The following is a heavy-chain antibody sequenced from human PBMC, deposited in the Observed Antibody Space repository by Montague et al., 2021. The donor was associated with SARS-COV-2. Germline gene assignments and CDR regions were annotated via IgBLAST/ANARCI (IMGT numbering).Heavy chain of an antibody. Sequence: SETRSLTCTVSVGSISSSSYYWSWIRQPPGKGLEWIGRTYSSGSTXYNPSLKSRVTISVDTSKNQFSLKLSSVTAADTAVYYCARYGKNRIARIVVVIGYFDYWGQGTLVAVSS. D-gene: IGHD3-22*01. CDR3: ARYGKNRIARIVVVIGYFDY. J-gene: IGHJ4*02. CDR1: VGSISSSSYY. CDR2: TYSSGST. V-gene: IGHV4-39*01.